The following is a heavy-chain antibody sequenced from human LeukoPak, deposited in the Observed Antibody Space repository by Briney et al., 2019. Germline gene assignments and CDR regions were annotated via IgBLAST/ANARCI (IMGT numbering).Heavy chain of an antibody. D-gene: IGHD6-19*01. J-gene: IGHJ4*02. V-gene: IGHV4-59*12. CDR1: GGSISSYY. CDR2: VYYSGST. Sequence: SETLSLTCTVSGGSISSYYWSWIRQPPGKGLEWIGYVYYSGSTNYNPSLKSRVTISVDTSKNQFSLKLSSVTAADTAVYYCARRPGYSSGWYGRANFDYWGQGTLVTVSS. CDR3: ARRPGYSSGWYGRANFDY.